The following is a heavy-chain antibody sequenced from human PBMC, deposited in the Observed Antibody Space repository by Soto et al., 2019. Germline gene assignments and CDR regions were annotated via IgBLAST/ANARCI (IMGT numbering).Heavy chain of an antibody. CDR2: VNHSGTT. CDR1: GGSFRDHF. Sequence: PSETLSLTCAVYGGSFRDHFWTWIRQAPGKDLEWIGEVNHSGTTNYKPSLKSRGTVSADTSKNQFSLKLRSVTAPDTAIYYCARGTSLTGVLQRDAPDKFYFDYWSKGTRVTVSS. J-gene: IGHJ4*01. V-gene: IGHV4-34*01. CDR3: ARGTSLTGVLQRDAPDKFYFDY. D-gene: IGHD3-9*01.